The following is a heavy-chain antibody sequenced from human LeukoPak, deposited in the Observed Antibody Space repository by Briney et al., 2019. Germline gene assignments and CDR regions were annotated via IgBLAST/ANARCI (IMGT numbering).Heavy chain of an antibody. V-gene: IGHV3-20*04. CDR3: ASPLGYCSGGSCYLVY. Sequence: GGSLRLSCAYSGFTFYDYAMSWVRQVPGKGLEWVSGINWNGANTGYADSVKGRSVISRDAAKRSLSLQMDSLRAEDTAVYYCASPLGYCSGGSCYLVYWGQGTLVTVSS. CDR1: GFTFYDYA. CDR2: INWNGANT. D-gene: IGHD2-15*01. J-gene: IGHJ4*02.